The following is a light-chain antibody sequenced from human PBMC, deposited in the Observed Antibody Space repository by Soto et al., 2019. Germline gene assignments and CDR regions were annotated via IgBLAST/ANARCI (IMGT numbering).Light chain of an antibody. Sequence: QSALTQPRSVSGSPGQSVTISCTGTSSDVGSYNYVSWYQHHPGKAPKLMIYDVTKRPSGVPDRFSGSKSGNTASLTISGHQAEDEADYYCCSYAGSYTWVFGGGTKVTVL. CDR3: CSYAGSYTWV. J-gene: IGLJ3*02. CDR2: DVT. V-gene: IGLV2-11*01. CDR1: SSDVGSYNY.